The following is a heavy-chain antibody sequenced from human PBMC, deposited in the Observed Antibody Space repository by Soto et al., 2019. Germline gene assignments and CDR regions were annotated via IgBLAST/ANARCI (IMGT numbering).Heavy chain of an antibody. CDR2: ISSRSSYI. CDR3: ARDQPIVVVVAAISDAFDI. J-gene: IGHJ3*02. D-gene: IGHD2-15*01. Sequence: PGGSLRLSCPASGFTFSRCTMNWVRQAPGKGLEWVSSISSRSSYIYYADSVKGRFTISRDNAKISVYLQMNSLRAEDTAVYYCARDQPIVVVVAAISDAFDIWGQGTMVTVSS. V-gene: IGHV3-21*01. CDR1: GFTFSRCT.